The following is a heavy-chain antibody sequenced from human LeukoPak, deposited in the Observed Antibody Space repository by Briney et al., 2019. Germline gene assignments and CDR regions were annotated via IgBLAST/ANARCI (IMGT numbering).Heavy chain of an antibody. D-gene: IGHD3-10*01. CDR1: GGSISSGDYY. J-gene: IGHJ6*02. CDR2: IYYSGST. Sequence: PSETLSLTCTVSGGSISSGDYYWSWIRQPPGKGLEWIGYIYYSGSTYYNPSLKSRVTISVDTSKNQFSLKLSSVTAADTAVYYCARDRKYYYGSGNYRYYYYGMDVWGQGTTVTVSS. CDR3: ARDRKYYYGSGNYRYYYYGMDV. V-gene: IGHV4-30-4*01.